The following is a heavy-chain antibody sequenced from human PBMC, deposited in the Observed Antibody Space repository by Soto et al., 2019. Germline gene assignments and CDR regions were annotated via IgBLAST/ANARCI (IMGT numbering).Heavy chain of an antibody. CDR1: GFTFSSYA. J-gene: IGHJ6*02. Sequence: GGSLRLSCAAPGFTFSSYAMHWVRQAPGKGLEYVSVITSNGGNTDYASSVKGRFTISRDNSKNTLYLQMGSLRAEDMAVYYCARRIPFGYGMDVWGQGTTVTVSS. CDR2: ITSNGGNT. CDR3: ARRIPFGYGMDV. D-gene: IGHD2-21*01. V-gene: IGHV3-64*01.